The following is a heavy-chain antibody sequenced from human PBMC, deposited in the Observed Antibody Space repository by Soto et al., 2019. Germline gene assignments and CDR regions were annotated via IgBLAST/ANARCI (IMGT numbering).Heavy chain of an antibody. V-gene: IGHV4-34*01. Sequence: QVQLQQWGAGLLKPSETLSLTCAVYGGSFSGYYCTWIRQPPGTGLEWIGEINHSGSTNYNPSLKSLVTISVDTSKIHFSLKLTSVTAADTAVYYCERDKITGLFDYWGQGTLVTVSS. CDR2: INHSGST. CDR1: GGSFSGYY. J-gene: IGHJ4*02. CDR3: ERDKITGLFDY. D-gene: IGHD2-8*02.